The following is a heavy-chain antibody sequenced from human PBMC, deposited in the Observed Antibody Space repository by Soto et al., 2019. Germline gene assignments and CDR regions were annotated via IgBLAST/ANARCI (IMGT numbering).Heavy chain of an antibody. D-gene: IGHD4-17*01. CDR2: IYPSDSDT. V-gene: IGHV5-51*01. J-gene: IGHJ4*02. CDR3: ARPANTVADHFDL. Sequence: GVSLKISCQVSGYTFTIYWIGWVRQMPGKGLEWMGIIYPSDSDTRYSPSFQGQVTISADQSISTAYLQWDSLKASDTAIYYCARPANTVADHFDLWGQGTPVTVSS. CDR1: GYTFTIYW.